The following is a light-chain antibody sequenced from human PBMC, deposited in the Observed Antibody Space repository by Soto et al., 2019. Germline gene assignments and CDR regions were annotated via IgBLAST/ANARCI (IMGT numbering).Light chain of an antibody. CDR3: QQFDSVPCT. CDR1: QDITNY. CDR2: DAS. V-gene: IGKV1-33*01. J-gene: IGKJ2*02. Sequence: IPMTQSPSSLSASVGDRVTNTCQASQDITNYLIWYQQKPGKAPKLLIYDASSLGTVVSSRFSGSGSGTHFTLTISSLQPEDIATYYCQQFDSVPCTFGQGTKLEMK.